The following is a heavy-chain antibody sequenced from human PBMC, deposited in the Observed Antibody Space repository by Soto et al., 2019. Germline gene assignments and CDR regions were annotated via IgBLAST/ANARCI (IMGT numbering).Heavy chain of an antibody. D-gene: IGHD3-22*01. CDR1: GYTFTSYG. Sequence: ASVKVSCKASGYTFTSYGISWVRQAPGQGLEWMGWISAYNGNTNYAQKLQGRVTMTTDTSKRTAYMERRSLRSDDTAVYYCARDLPYYDSSGYSYGLDDWGQGTMVTVSS. V-gene: IGHV1-18*01. CDR3: ARDLPYYDSSGYSYGLDD. CDR2: ISAYNGNT. J-gene: IGHJ4*02.